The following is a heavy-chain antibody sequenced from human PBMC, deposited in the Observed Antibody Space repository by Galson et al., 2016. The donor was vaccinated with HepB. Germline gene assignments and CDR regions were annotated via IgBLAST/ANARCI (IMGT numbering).Heavy chain of an antibody. J-gene: IGHJ5*02. V-gene: IGHV5-10-1*01. CDR3: ATARGSSDRYDP. CDR1: GYSFTTYW. D-gene: IGHD6-6*01. Sequence: QSGAEVKKPGESLRTSCKGSGYSFTTYWIIWVRQRPGKGLEWMGRIDPSDSYTSYSPSFQGHVTFSVDESISTAYLQWSSLEASDTAMYYCATARGSSDRYDPWGQGTLVTVSS. CDR2: IDPSDSYT.